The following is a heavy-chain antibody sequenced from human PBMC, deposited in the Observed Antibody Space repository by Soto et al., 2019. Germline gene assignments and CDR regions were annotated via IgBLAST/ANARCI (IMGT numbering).Heavy chain of an antibody. J-gene: IGHJ6*02. CDR2: IWYDGSNK. V-gene: IGHV3-33*01. D-gene: IGHD5-12*01. Sequence: PGGSLRLSCAASGFTFSSYGMHWVRQAPGKGLEWVAVIWYDGSNKYYADSVKGRFTISRDNSKNTLYLQMNSLRAEDTAVYYCARDMGATTGYYYYGMDVWGQGTTVTVSS. CDR1: GFTFSSYG. CDR3: ARDMGATTGYYYYGMDV.